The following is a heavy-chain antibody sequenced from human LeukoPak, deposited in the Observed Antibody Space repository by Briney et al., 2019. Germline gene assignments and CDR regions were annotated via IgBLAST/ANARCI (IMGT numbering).Heavy chain of an antibody. J-gene: IGHJ6*02. V-gene: IGHV3-53*01. CDR3: AGAPFYYSYNGMDV. Sequence: GGSLRLSCAASGFTVSSNYMSWVRQAPGKGLDWVSVIYSVGSTYYADSVKARFTISRDNSKNTLYLQMNSLRAEDTAVYYCAGAPFYYSYNGMDVWGQGTTVTVSS. CDR1: GFTVSSNY. CDR2: IYSVGST.